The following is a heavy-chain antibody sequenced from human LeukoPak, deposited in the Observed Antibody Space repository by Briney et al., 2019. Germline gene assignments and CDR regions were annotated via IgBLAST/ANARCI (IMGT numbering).Heavy chain of an antibody. CDR1: GYTLTTYY. J-gene: IGHJ4*02. V-gene: IGHV1-46*01. Sequence: GASVKVSCKASGYTLTTYYTHWVRQAPGQGLEWMGTINPSTGCTIYAQKFQGRVTLTRDTSTSTVYMELSALRSEDTAVYYCVREAGYGGNPTTYYFDYWGQGTLVTVSS. CDR3: VREAGYGGNPTTYYFDY. CDR2: INPSTGCT. D-gene: IGHD4-23*01.